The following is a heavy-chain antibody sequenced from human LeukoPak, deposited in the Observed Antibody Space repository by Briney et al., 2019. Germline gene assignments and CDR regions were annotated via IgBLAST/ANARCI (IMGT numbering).Heavy chain of an antibody. J-gene: IGHJ4*02. D-gene: IGHD2-21*01. CDR1: AFTLTNYA. Sequence: PGVSLRHSCPASAFTLTNYAMSWARHVPRQGLDWVSAIRGSGGITNAAESVKGRSTTSRDNSKNTLHLQMKSLRAEDAAVYYCAKDSVDHHIGPYYFDYWGQGTLVTVSS. CDR3: AKDSVDHHIGPYYFDY. V-gene: IGHV3-23*01. CDR2: IRGSGGIT.